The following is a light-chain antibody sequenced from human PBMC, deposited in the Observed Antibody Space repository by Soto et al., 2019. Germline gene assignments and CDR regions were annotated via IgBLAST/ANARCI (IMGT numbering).Light chain of an antibody. J-gene: IGKJ1*01. Sequence: EIVMTQSPATLSVSPGERATLSCRASQSVSSNLAWYQQKPGQAPRLLIYGASTRATGIPARFSGSGSGTEFTLTISSLLSEDFAVDYCQQYNNWSPWTFGQGTKVEIK. V-gene: IGKV3-15*01. CDR2: GAS. CDR1: QSVSSN. CDR3: QQYNNWSPWT.